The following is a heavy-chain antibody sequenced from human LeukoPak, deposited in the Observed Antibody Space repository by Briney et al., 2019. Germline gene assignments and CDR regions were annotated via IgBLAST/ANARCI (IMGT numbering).Heavy chain of an antibody. CDR3: ARDPSVIGSWSYFDY. Sequence: PSETLSLTCTVSGGSISSGGYYWSWIRQHPGKGLEWIGYIYYSGSTYYNPSLKSRVTISVDTSKNQFSLKLSSVTAADTAVYYCARDPSVIGSWSYFDYWGQGTLVTVSS. D-gene: IGHD3-22*01. CDR2: IYYSGST. CDR1: GGSISSGGYY. V-gene: IGHV4-31*03. J-gene: IGHJ4*02.